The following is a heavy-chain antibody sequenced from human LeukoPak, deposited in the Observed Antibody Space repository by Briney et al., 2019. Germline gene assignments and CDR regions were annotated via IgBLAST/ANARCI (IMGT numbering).Heavy chain of an antibody. CDR1: GFTFSSYA. Sequence: PGGSLSLSFAASGFTFSSYAMHWVRQAPGKGLEWVAVISYDGSNKYYADSVKGRFTISRDNSKNTLYLQMNSLRAEDTAVYYCARDPPGSYYYYGMDVWGQGTTVTVSS. V-gene: IGHV3-30-3*01. CDR2: ISYDGSNK. J-gene: IGHJ6*02. D-gene: IGHD3-10*01. CDR3: ARDPPGSYYYYGMDV.